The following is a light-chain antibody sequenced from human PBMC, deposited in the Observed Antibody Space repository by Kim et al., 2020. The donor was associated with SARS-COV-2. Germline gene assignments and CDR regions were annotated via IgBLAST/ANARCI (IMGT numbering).Light chain of an antibody. CDR1: SIGSKN. CDR3: QVWDSSNDWV. Sequence: VALGQTARSACGANSIGSKNVQWYQRKTGQAPVMVIYTDSGRRSGIPERFSGSNSGNTASLTISRARAGDEADYYCQVWDSSNDWVLGGGTQRTV. CDR2: TDS. V-gene: IGLV3-9*01. J-gene: IGLJ3*02.